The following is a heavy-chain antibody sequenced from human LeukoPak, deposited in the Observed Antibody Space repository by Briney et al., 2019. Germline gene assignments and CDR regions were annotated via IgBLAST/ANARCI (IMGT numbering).Heavy chain of an antibody. CDR3: TREFGGGSPFDI. V-gene: IGHV3-66*01. D-gene: IGHD3-10*01. Sequence: HPGGSLRLSCAASGFTVSSNYMSWVRQAPGKGLDWVSVIYSGGSTYYADSVKGRFTISRDNSKNTLYLQMNSLRAEDTAVYWCTREFGGGSPFDIWGQGTMVTVSS. CDR1: GFTVSSNY. J-gene: IGHJ3*02. CDR2: IYSGGST.